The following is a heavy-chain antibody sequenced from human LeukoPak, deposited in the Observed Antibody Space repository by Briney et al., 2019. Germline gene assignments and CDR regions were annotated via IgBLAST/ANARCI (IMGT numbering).Heavy chain of an antibody. Sequence: SGTLSLTCTVSGGSISSYYWRWMPQPAGKGREGIGRIYTSGSTNYHPSLKSRFTISVDTSKNQFSLQLTSVTAADTAVYYCARDTSRGDRPYDAFDIWGQGTMVTVSS. CDR2: IYTSGST. J-gene: IGHJ3*02. V-gene: IGHV4-4*07. CDR1: GGSISSYY. D-gene: IGHD2-21*02. CDR3: ARDTSRGDRPYDAFDI.